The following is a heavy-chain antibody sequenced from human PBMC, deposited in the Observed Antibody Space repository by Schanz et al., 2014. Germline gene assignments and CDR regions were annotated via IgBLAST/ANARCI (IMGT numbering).Heavy chain of an antibody. CDR2: IKKDGSEK. CDR1: EFTFSTDA. D-gene: IGHD1-1*01. Sequence: DVHLLESGGGLVQPGGSLRLSCAASEFTFSTDAMSWVRQAPGKGLEWVANIKKDGSEKYYVDSVKGRFTISRDNSKNTLYLQMNSLRAEDTAVYFCAKIERNEDWGQGTLVTVSS. CDR3: AKIERNED. J-gene: IGHJ4*02. V-gene: IGHV3-7*03.